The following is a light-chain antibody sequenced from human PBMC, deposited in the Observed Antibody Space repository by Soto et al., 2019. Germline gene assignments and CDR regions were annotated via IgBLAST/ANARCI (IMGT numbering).Light chain of an antibody. CDR1: NSDVGGYNY. J-gene: IGLJ1*01. Sequence: QSALTQPASMSGSPGQSSTISCTGTNSDVGGYNYVSWYQQHQGKAPKLMIYEVSNRPSGVSSRFSGSKSGNTASLTISGLQAEDEADYYCSSYTSNNTYVFGTGTKLTVL. CDR3: SSYTSNNTYV. V-gene: IGLV2-14*01. CDR2: EVS.